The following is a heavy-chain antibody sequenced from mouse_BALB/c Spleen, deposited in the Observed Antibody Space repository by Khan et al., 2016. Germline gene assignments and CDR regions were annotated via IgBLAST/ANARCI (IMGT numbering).Heavy chain of an antibody. CDR1: GFNIKDYY. Sequence: VQLQQSGAELVRSGASVKLSCTASGFNIKDYYIHWVKQRPEQGLEWIGWIDPENGDAEYAPKFQGKATMTADTSSNTAYLQFSSLTSEDTAVYYCARVGGLYAMDYWGQGTSVTVSS. CDR3: ARVGGLYAMDY. V-gene: IGHV14-4*02. D-gene: IGHD3-3*01. J-gene: IGHJ4*01. CDR2: IDPENGDA.